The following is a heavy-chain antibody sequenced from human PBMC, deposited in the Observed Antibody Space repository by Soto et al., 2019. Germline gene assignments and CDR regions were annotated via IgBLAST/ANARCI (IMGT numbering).Heavy chain of an antibody. D-gene: IGHD6-19*01. Sequence: QVQLVESGGGVVQPGRSLRLSCAASGFTFSSYGMHWVRQAPGKGLEWVAVIWYDGSNKYYADSVKGRFTISRDNSKNTLYLQMSSLRAEDSTVHHCARVVQWLVPYFYYWGQGTLVTVSS. V-gene: IGHV3-33*01. CDR3: ARVVQWLVPYFYY. CDR1: GFTFSSYG. J-gene: IGHJ4*02. CDR2: IWYDGSNK.